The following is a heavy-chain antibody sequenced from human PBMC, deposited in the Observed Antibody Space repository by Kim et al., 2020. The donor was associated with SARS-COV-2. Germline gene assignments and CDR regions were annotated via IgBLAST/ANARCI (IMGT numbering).Heavy chain of an antibody. CDR2: IRSKAYGGTT. D-gene: IGHD3-3*01. J-gene: IGHJ3*02. V-gene: IGHV3-49*04. Sequence: GGSLRLSCTASGFTFGDYAMSWVRQAPGKGLEWVGFIRSKAYGGTTEYAASVKGRFTISRDDSKSIAYLQMNSLKTEDTAVYYCTIEWPPRGFWSGYYRPKNFDIWGQGTMVTVSS. CDR1: GFTFGDYA. CDR3: TIEWPPRGFWSGYYRPKNFDI.